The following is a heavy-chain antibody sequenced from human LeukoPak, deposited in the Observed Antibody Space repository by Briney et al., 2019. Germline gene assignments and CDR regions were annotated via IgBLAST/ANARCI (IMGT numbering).Heavy chain of an antibody. CDR3: ARGAPPDY. V-gene: IGHV3-30-3*01. CDR1: GFTFSSYA. J-gene: IGHJ4*02. Sequence: GGSLRLSCAASGFTFSSYAMYWVRQAPGKGLEWVAVISYDGSNKNYADSVKGRFIISRDNSKNTLYLQMNSLRAEDTAVYYCARGAPPDYWGQGTLVTVSS. CDR2: ISYDGSNK.